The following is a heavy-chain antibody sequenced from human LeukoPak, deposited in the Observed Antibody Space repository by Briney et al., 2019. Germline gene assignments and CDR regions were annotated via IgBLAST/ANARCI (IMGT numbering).Heavy chain of an antibody. D-gene: IGHD4-17*01. CDR1: GFIVSHKY. Sequence: GGSLRLSCAASGFIVSHKYMAWVRQAPGKGLEWVSSISGSGGSTQYADSVQGRFAISRDNSKNTLYLQMNSLRVEDTAMYFCARDPNGDYIGTFDMWGRGTMVSVSS. CDR3: ARDPNGDYIGTFDM. V-gene: IGHV3-23*01. J-gene: IGHJ3*02. CDR2: ISGSGGST.